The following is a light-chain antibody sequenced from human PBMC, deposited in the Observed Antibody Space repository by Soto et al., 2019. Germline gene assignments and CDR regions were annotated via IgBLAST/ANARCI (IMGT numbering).Light chain of an antibody. Sequence: IEMTQSPATLSVSPGERATLSCRASQSVSSNLAWYQQTPGQAPRLLIYGASTRVPGVPARFSGSGSGTEFTLTISSLQSEDFVVYYCQQSSNWPLVFGQGTKVELK. CDR1: QSVSSN. V-gene: IGKV3-15*01. CDR3: QQSSNWPLV. CDR2: GAS. J-gene: IGKJ1*01.